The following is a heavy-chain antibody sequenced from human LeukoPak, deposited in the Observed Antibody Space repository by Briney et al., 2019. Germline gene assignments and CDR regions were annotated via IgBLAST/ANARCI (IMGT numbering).Heavy chain of an antibody. CDR1: GGSISSYY. V-gene: IGHV4-59*01. J-gene: IGHJ5*02. CDR2: IHYSGTN. CDR3: ARGKYYDYVWGSYRYNWFDP. D-gene: IGHD3-16*02. Sequence: SETLSLTCTVSGGSISSYYWNWIRLPPGKGLEWIGYIHYSGTNYYNPSLKSRVTISVDTSKSQFSLKLSSVTAADTAVYYCARGKYYDYVWGSYRYNWFDPWGQGTLVTVSS.